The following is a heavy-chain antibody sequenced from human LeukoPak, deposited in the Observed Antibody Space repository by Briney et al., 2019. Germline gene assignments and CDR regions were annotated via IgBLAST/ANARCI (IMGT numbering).Heavy chain of an antibody. CDR3: ARVGIGYYYDSSGYYFDY. V-gene: IGHV4-31*03. CDR2: IYYSGST. CDR1: GGSISSGGYY. D-gene: IGHD3-22*01. Sequence: SETLSLTCTVSGGSISSGGYYWSWNRQHPGKGLEWIGYIYYSGSTYYNPSLKSRVAISVDTSKNQFSLKLSSVTAADTAVYYCARVGIGYYYDSSGYYFDYWGQGTLVTVSS. J-gene: IGHJ4*02.